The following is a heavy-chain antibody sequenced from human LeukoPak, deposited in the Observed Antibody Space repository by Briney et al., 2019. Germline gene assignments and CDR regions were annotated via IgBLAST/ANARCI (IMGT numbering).Heavy chain of an antibody. CDR2: IYYSGST. Sequence: SETLSLTCTVSGGSISSGGYYWSWIRQHPGKGLEWIGYIYYSGSTYYNPSLKSRVTISVDTSKNQFSLKLSSVTAADTAVYYCARERSGSYAFDPWGQGTLVTVSS. CDR1: GGSISSGGYY. CDR3: ARERSGSYAFDP. D-gene: IGHD1-26*01. J-gene: IGHJ5*02. V-gene: IGHV4-31*03.